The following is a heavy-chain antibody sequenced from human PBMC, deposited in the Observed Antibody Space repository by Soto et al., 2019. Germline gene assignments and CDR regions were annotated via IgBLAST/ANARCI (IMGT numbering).Heavy chain of an antibody. Sequence: QVQLVQSGAEVKKPGSSVKVSCKASGGTFSSYSITWVRQAPGQGLEWMGRIIPILALANYAQKFQGRVTITADKSTSTAYMELNSLRSEDTAVYYCARGPRALSSYGTTTYYYDGSGQVWGQGTLVTVSS. J-gene: IGHJ4*02. V-gene: IGHV1-69*02. CDR3: ARGPRALSSYGTTTYYYDGSGQV. CDR2: IIPILALA. D-gene: IGHD3-22*01. CDR1: GGTFSSYS.